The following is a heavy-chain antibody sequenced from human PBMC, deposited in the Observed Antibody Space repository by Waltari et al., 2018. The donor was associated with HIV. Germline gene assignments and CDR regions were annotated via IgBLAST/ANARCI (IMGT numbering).Heavy chain of an antibody. CDR3: ARPAEDYYDSSGYVY. Sequence: QVQLVQSGAEMKKPGASVIVSCKASGYTFTGYYMHWVRQAPGQGLEWMGWINPPSGDTNCAQKFQGRVTLTRDTSISTAYMELSRLRHDDTAVYYCARPAEDYYDSSGYVYWGQGTLVTVSS. D-gene: IGHD3-22*01. V-gene: IGHV1-2*02. J-gene: IGHJ4*02. CDR2: INPPSGDT. CDR1: GYTFTGYY.